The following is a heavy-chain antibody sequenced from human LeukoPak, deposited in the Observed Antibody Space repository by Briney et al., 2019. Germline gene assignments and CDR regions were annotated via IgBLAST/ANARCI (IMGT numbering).Heavy chain of an antibody. Sequence: GGSLRLSCAASGFTFSNYGMHWVRQAPGKGLEWVAVIWCDGGNKYYADSVKGRFTISRDNSRNTLHLQMSSLRVEDTAVYYCVKDSSSGSYFDYWGQGTLVTVSS. CDR3: VKDSSSGSYFDY. CDR2: IWCDGGNK. CDR1: GFTFSNYG. J-gene: IGHJ4*02. D-gene: IGHD3-10*01. V-gene: IGHV3-30*02.